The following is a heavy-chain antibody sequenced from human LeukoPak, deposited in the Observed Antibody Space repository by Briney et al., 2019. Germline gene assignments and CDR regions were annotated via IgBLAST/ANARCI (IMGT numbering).Heavy chain of an antibody. CDR1: GFTFSRFS. J-gene: IGHJ4*02. CDR2: ISSSSGTI. D-gene: IGHD4-17*01. V-gene: IGHV3-48*04. CDR3: ARVDYGDYAGEDY. Sequence: PGGSLRLSCAASGFTFSRFSMNWVRQAPGKGLEWVSYISSSSGTIYYADSVKGRFTISRDNAKNSLCLQMNSLRAEDTAVYYCARVDYGDYAGEDYWGQGTLVTVSS.